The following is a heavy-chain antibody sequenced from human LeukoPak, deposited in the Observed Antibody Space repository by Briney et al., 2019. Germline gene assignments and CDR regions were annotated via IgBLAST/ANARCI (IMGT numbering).Heavy chain of an antibody. Sequence: SQTLSLTSAISGDSVSTNSAAWNWIRQSPSRCLEWLGRTYYRSKWYNDYAVSVKSRITINPDTSKNQFSLQLNSVTPEDTAVYYCARGYCSGGSCYAVWFDPWGQGTLVTVSS. D-gene: IGHD2-15*01. CDR3: ARGYCSGGSCYAVWFDP. V-gene: IGHV6-1*01. CDR1: GDSVSTNSAA. CDR2: TYYRSKWYN. J-gene: IGHJ5*02.